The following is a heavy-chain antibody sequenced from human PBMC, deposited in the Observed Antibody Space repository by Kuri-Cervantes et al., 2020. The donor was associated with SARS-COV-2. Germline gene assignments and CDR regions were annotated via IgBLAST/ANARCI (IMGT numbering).Heavy chain of an antibody. Sequence: ASVNDSCKASVYTFTSYFMHWVRQAPGQGLEWMGIINPSGGSTSYEQKFQGRVTMTRDTSTSTVYMDLSSLRSEDTAVYYCARVGNLDTAMVTYDPWGQGTLVTVSS. V-gene: IGHV1-46*01. J-gene: IGHJ5*02. CDR1: VYTFTSYF. D-gene: IGHD5-18*01. CDR3: ARVGNLDTAMVTYDP. CDR2: INPSGGST.